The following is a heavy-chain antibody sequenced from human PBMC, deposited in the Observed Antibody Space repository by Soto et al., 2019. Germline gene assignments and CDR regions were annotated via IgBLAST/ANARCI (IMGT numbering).Heavy chain of an antibody. J-gene: IGHJ3*02. V-gene: IGHV1-69*13. D-gene: IGHD2-2*01. CDR3: ARERTYQLSGDDALDI. Sequence: ASVKVSCKASGGTFSSYAISWVRQAPGQGLEWMGGIIPIFGTANYAQKFQGRVTITADESTSTAYMELSSLRSEDTAVYYCARERTYQLSGDDALDIWGQGTMVTVSS. CDR2: IIPIFGTA. CDR1: GGTFSSYA.